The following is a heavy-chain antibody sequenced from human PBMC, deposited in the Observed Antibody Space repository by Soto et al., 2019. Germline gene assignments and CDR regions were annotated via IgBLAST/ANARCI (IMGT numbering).Heavy chain of an antibody. CDR1: GGTISSSGCS. CDR2: IYYSEHT. V-gene: IGHV4-39*01. Sequence: SETLSLTCTVSGGTISSSGCSWGWFRQPPGKGLEYIGNIYYSEHTYYNPSLKSRVTVSVDTSKNQFSLRLTSVTVADTAVYYCATHPPYGPLDHWGQGTLVTVS. J-gene: IGHJ4*02. D-gene: IGHD4-17*01. CDR3: ATHPPYGPLDH.